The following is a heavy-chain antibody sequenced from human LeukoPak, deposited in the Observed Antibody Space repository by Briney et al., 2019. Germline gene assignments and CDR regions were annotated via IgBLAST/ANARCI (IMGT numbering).Heavy chain of an antibody. CDR2: IKQDGSEN. J-gene: IGHJ5*02. Sequence: QTGRSLRLSCAASGFTFSSSVMLWVRQAPGRGLEWVANIKQDGSENYYVDSVKGRFTISRDNAKNSLYLQMNSLRPEDTAVYYCARAASYYYGSGIRYYWFDPWGQGTLVTVSS. V-gene: IGHV3-7*04. CDR3: ARAASYYYGSGIRYYWFDP. D-gene: IGHD3-10*01. CDR1: GFTFSSSV.